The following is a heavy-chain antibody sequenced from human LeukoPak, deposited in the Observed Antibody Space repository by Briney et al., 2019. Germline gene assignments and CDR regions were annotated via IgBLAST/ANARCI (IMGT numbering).Heavy chain of an antibody. CDR2: IHHSGST. CDR3: ATGSQWLVMFEY. V-gene: IGHV4-59*01. CDR1: GGSISSYY. Sequence: ETPCLTCTVSGGSISSYYWSWIRQPPGKGLEWIGYIHHSGSTKYNPSLKSRVTISVDTSKNQFSLKLSSVTAADTAVYYCATGSQWLVMFEYWGQETLDPVSS. D-gene: IGHD6-19*01. J-gene: IGHJ4*02.